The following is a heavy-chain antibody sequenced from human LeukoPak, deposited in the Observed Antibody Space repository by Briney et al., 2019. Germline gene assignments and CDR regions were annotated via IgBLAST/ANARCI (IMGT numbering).Heavy chain of an antibody. CDR3: ARGYSNYYFDY. V-gene: IGHV3-11*01. CDR1: GGSISSGGYY. Sequence: LSLTCTVSGGSISSGGYYWSWIRQAPGKGLEWVSYISSSGSTIYYADSVKGRFTISRDNAKNSLYLQMNSLRAEDTAVYYCARGYSNYYFDYWGQGTLVTVSS. D-gene: IGHD4-11*01. CDR2: ISSSGSTI. J-gene: IGHJ4*02.